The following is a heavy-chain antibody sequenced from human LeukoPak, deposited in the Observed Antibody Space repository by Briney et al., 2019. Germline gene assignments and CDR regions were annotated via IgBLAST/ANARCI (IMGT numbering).Heavy chain of an antibody. V-gene: IGHV3-23*01. Sequence: QAGGSLRLSCAASGFTFSSYAMSWVRQAPGKGLEWVSAISGSGGSTHYADSVKGRFTISRDNSKNTLHLQMNSLRAEDTAVYYCASYGSGSYSLATDWGQGTLVTVSS. CDR2: ISGSGGST. D-gene: IGHD3-10*01. J-gene: IGHJ4*02. CDR3: ASYGSGSYSLATD. CDR1: GFTFSSYA.